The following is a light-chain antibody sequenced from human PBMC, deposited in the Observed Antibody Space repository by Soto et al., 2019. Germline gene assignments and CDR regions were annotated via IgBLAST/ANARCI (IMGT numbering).Light chain of an antibody. V-gene: IGLV2-14*01. J-gene: IGLJ2*01. Sequence: QSVLTQPASVSGSPGQSITISCTGTSSNVGGYNFVSWYQQHPGKAPKLMIFEVNNRPSGVSNRFSGSKSGNTASLTISGLQAEDEADYYCSSWISSTTQVLGGGTKLTVL. CDR3: SSWISSTTQV. CDR2: EVN. CDR1: SSNVGGYNF.